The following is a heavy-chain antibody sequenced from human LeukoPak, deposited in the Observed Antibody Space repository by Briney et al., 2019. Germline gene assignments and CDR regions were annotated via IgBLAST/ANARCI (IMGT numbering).Heavy chain of an antibody. CDR2: IYYSGNT. J-gene: IGHJ4*02. CDR1: GGSISNNNYY. D-gene: IGHD3-3*01. Sequence: SEALSLPCTVSGGSISNNNYYWGWIRQPPGKGLEWIGSIYYSGNTYYNPPLKSRVSISVDTSKNQFSLKLSSVTAAGTAVYYCARSTYYDFWSGYTHFDYWGQGTLVTVSS. V-gene: IGHV4-39*01. CDR3: ARSTYYDFWSGYTHFDY.